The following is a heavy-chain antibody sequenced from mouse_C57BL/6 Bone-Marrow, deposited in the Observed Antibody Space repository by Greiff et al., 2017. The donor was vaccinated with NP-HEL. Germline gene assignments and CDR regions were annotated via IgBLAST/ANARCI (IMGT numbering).Heavy chain of an antibody. CDR1: GFTFSDYY. D-gene: IGHD2-4*01. V-gene: IGHV5-16*01. J-gene: IGHJ4*01. Sequence: EVKLMESEGGLVQPGSSMKLSCTASGFTFSDYYMAWVRQVPEKGLEWVANINYDGSSTYYLDSLKSRFIISRDNAKNILYLQMSSLKSEDTATYYCARVGDYDMDSIDYWGQGTSVTVSS. CDR3: ARVGDYDMDSIDY. CDR2: INYDGSST.